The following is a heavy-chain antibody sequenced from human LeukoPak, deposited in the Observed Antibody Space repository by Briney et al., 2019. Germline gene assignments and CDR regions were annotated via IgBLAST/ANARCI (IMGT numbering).Heavy chain of an antibody. CDR2: INYSGNT. Sequence: SETLSLTCTVSGGSISRSNYYWVWLRLPPGKGLGWVAPINYSGNTYYNPPLKSRVTISVDTSKNQFSLKLSSVTAADTAVYYCARYWGPYDNSGSYFDYWGQGTLVTVSS. D-gene: IGHD3-22*01. CDR1: GGSISRSNYY. CDR3: ARYWGPYDNSGSYFDY. V-gene: IGHV4-39*01. J-gene: IGHJ4*02.